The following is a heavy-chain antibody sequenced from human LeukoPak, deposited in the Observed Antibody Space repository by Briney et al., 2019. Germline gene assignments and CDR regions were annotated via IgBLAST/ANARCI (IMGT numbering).Heavy chain of an antibody. CDR2: ISAYNGNT. D-gene: IGHD3-10*01. CDR1: GYTFTSYG. V-gene: IGHV1-18*01. J-gene: IGHJ3*02. Sequence: ASVKVSCKASGYTFTSYGISWVRQAPGQGLEWMGWISAYNGNTNYAQKLQGRVTMTTDTSTSTACMELRSLRSDDTAVYYCARDGDYVLLWFGEAPYAFDIWGQGTMVTVSS. CDR3: ARDGDYVLLWFGEAPYAFDI.